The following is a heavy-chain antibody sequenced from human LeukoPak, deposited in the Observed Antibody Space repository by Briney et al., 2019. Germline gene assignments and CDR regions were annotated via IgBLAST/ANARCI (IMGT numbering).Heavy chain of an antibody. CDR1: GGSFSGYY. D-gene: IGHD1-26*01. Sequence: PSETLSLTCAVYGGSFSGYYWSWIRQPSGKGLEWIGEINHSGSTNYNPSLKSRVTISVDTSKNQFSLKLSSVTAADTAVYYCARRRIKSQTQWASSYYMDVWGKGTTVTISS. CDR3: ARRRIKSQTQWASSYYMDV. V-gene: IGHV4-34*01. J-gene: IGHJ6*03. CDR2: INHSGST.